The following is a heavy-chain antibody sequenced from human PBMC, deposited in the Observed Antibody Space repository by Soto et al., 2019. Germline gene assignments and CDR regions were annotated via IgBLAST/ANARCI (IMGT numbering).Heavy chain of an antibody. D-gene: IGHD2-2*01. CDR1: GCTFSSYA. Sequence: QVQLVQSGAEVKKPGSSVKVSCKASGCTFSSYAISWVRQAPGQGLEWMGGIISIFGTANYAQKFQGRVTITADEPTSTAYMELSTLRSEATAVYYCARHVPAAGYYYGMDVWGQGTTVTVSS. J-gene: IGHJ6*02. V-gene: IGHV1-69*12. CDR2: IISIFGTA. CDR3: ARHVPAAGYYYGMDV.